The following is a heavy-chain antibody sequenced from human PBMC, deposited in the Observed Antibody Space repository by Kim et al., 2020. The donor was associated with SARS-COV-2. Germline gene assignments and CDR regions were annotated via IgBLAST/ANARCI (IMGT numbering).Heavy chain of an antibody. CDR1: GGSISSYY. Sequence: SETLSLTCTVSGGSISSYYWSWIRQPPGKGLEWIGYIYYSGSTNYNPSLKSRVTISVDTSKNQFSLKLSSVTAADTAVYYCAREGLGSYGPVKNAFDIWG. CDR2: IYYSGST. J-gene: IGHJ3*02. D-gene: IGHD5-18*01. V-gene: IGHV4-59*01. CDR3: AREGLGSYGPVKNAFDI.